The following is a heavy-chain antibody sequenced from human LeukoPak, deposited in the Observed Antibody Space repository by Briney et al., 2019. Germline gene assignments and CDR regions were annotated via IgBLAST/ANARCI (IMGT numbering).Heavy chain of an antibody. D-gene: IGHD3-22*01. CDR1: GGSISSYY. CDR2: IYYSGST. Sequence: PSETLSLTCTVSGGSISSYYWSWIRQPPGKGLEWIGYIYYSGSTNYNPSLKSRVTISVDTSKNQFSLKLSSVTAADTAVYYCARSSGYYDLFDHWGQGTLVTVSS. J-gene: IGHJ4*02. V-gene: IGHV4-59*01. CDR3: ARSSGYYDLFDH.